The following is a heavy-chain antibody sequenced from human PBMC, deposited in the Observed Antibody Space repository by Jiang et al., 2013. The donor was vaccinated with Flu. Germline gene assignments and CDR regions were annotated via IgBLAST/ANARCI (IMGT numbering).Heavy chain of an antibody. V-gene: IGHV5-51*01. CDR1: GYSFTSYW. CDR2: IYPGDSDT. Sequence: GAEVKKPGESLKISCKGSGYSFTSYWIGWVRQMPGKGLEWMGIIYPGDSDTRYSPSFQGQVTISADKSISTAYLQWSSLKASDTAMYYCARLRIYGDYVPNWFDPWGQGTLVTVSS. CDR3: ARLRIYGDYVPNWFDP. J-gene: IGHJ5*02. D-gene: IGHD4-17*01.